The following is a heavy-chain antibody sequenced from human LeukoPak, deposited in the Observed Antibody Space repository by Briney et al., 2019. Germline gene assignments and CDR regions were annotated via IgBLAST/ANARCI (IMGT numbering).Heavy chain of an antibody. CDR2: IYYGGST. CDR3: ATTRGYRGLFDY. Sequence: SETLSLTCTVSGDSISTYYWSWIRQPPGKGLEWIGYIYYGGSTNYNPSLKSRVTISVDTSRSQFSLKVSSVTAADTAVYYCATTRGYRGLFDYWGQGTLVTVSS. D-gene: IGHD3-3*01. V-gene: IGHV4-59*01. J-gene: IGHJ4*02. CDR1: GDSISTYY.